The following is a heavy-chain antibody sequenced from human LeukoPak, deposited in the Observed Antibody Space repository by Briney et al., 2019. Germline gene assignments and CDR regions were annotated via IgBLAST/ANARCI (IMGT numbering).Heavy chain of an antibody. J-gene: IGHJ4*02. D-gene: IGHD2-15*01. Sequence: ASVKVSCKASGGTFSSYAISWVRQAPGQGLEWMGWINPNSGGTNYAQKFQGRVTMTRDTSISTAYMELSRLRSDDTAVYYCAREAKRSIIVVVAATRPFDYWGQGTLVTVSS. CDR3: AREAKRSIIVVVAATRPFDY. V-gene: IGHV1-2*02. CDR2: INPNSGGT. CDR1: GGTFSSYA.